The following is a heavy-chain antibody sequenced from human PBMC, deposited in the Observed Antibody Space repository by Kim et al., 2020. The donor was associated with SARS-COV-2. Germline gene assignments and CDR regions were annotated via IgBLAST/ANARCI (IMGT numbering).Heavy chain of an antibody. D-gene: IGHD1-26*01. CDR1: GFTFTSSA. Sequence: SVKVSCKASGFTFTSSAVQWVRQARGQRLEWIGWIVVGSGNTNYAQKFQERVTITRDMSTSTAYMELSSLRSEDTAVYYCAADLTPYSGSYYDSFYYGMDVWGQGTTVTVSS. CDR2: IVVGSGNT. CDR3: AADLTPYSGSYYDSFYYGMDV. V-gene: IGHV1-58*01. J-gene: IGHJ6*02.